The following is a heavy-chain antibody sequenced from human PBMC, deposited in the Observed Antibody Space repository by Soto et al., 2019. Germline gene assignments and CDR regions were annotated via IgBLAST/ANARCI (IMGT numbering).Heavy chain of an antibody. CDR1: GFDFEDYA. D-gene: IGHD1-26*01. CDR3: AKDKRAYAGSYYFDF. J-gene: IGHJ4*02. Sequence: PRGALRVGCAASGFDFEDYAMHWVRQAPGKGLEWASGINWNSGTRDYADSVKGRFTISRDNAEKSLYLQMNSLRPEDIAFYYCAKDKRAYAGSYYFDFWGQGTMVTVSS. CDR2: INWNSGTR. V-gene: IGHV3-9*03.